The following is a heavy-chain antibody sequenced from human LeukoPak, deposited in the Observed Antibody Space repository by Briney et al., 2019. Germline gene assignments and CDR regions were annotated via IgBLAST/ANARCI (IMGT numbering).Heavy chain of an antibody. V-gene: IGHV1-18*01. D-gene: IGHD6-6*01. CDR2: IHPYNGNT. CDR3: ARDRIAVRPGWFDP. J-gene: IGHJ5*02. Sequence: ASVKVSCKASGYSFATYGITWVRQAPGQGLEWMGWIHPYNGNTNYAQKFQGRVTMTTDTSTSTAYMDLRSLSSDDTAVYYCARDRIAVRPGWFDPWGQGTLVTVSS. CDR1: GYSFATYG.